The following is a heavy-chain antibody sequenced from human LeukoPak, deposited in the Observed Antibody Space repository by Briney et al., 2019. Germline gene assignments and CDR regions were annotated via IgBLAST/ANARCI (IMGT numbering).Heavy chain of an antibody. J-gene: IGHJ4*02. CDR1: GFTFSDHY. CDR3: ARELAAGPSDH. CDR2: SRNKANSYVA. Sequence: GGSLRLSCAASGFTFSDHYMDWVRQAPGKGLQWVGRSRNKANSYVAEYAAPVKGRFTISRDDSKDSVFLQMDSLKTEDTAVYYCARELAAGPSDHWGQGTLVTVSS. V-gene: IGHV3-72*01. D-gene: IGHD6-13*01.